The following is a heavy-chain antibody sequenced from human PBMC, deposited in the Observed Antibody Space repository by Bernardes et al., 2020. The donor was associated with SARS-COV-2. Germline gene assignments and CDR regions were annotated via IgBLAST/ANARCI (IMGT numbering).Heavy chain of an antibody. CDR2: ITDSGDTT. J-gene: IGHJ4*02. V-gene: IGHV3-23*01. CDR3: AKRRVEWELLHYFDY. CDR1: GFTFSSST. D-gene: IGHD1-26*01. Sequence: GSLRLSCEVSGFTFSSSTMNWVRQAPGQGLEWVSTITDSGDTTYYADSVKGRFTISRDNSKNRMYLQMNSLRAEDTAVYFCAKRRVEWELLHYFDYWGQGTLVTVSS.